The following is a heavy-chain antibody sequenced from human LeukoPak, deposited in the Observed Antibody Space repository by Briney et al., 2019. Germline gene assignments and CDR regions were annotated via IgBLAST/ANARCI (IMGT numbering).Heavy chain of an antibody. V-gene: IGHV3-30*02. D-gene: IGHD3-9*01. CDR3: AKDLAGYDILTGYSGYAFDI. Sequence: GGSLRLSCAASGFTFSSYGMHWARQAPGKGLEWVAFIRYDGSNKYYADSVKGRFTISRDNSKNTLYLQMNSLRAEDTAVYYCAKDLAGYDILTGYSGYAFDIWGQGTMVTVSS. J-gene: IGHJ3*02. CDR1: GFTFSSYG. CDR2: IRYDGSNK.